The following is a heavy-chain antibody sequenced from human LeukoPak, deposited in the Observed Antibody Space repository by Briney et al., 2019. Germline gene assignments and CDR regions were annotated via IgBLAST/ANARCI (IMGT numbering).Heavy chain of an antibody. J-gene: IGHJ4*02. D-gene: IGHD6-13*01. V-gene: IGHV5-51*01. CDR2: IYPGDSDT. CDR1: GYDFTTYW. Sequence: GESLKISCKGSGYDFTTYWIGWVRQMPGKGLEWMGIIYPGDSDTRYSPSFQGQVTISADKSITTAYLQWSGLKASDTAMYYRARGIAAAAVTKFDYWGQGTLVTVSS. CDR3: ARGIAAAAVTKFDY.